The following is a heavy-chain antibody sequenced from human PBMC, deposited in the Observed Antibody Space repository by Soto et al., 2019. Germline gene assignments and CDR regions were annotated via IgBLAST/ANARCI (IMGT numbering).Heavy chain of an antibody. CDR2: ISGSGGST. CDR3: AKRVLEVTYYYYGMDV. V-gene: IGHV3-23*01. J-gene: IGHJ6*01. D-gene: IGHD2-15*01. Sequence: GGSLRLSCAASGFPFSSYAMSWVRQAPGKGLEWVSAISGSGGSTYYADSVKGRFTISRDNSKNTLYLQMNSLRAEDTAVYYCAKRVLEVTYYYYGMDVWGQGTTVTVSS. CDR1: GFPFSSYA.